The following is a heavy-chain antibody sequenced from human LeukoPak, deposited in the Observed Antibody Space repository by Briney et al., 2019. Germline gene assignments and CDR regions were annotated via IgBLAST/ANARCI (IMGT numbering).Heavy chain of an antibody. CDR1: GLTFSGSA. V-gene: IGHV3-73*01. CDR3: THMTYGDYDH. D-gene: IGHD4-17*01. Sequence: GGSLRLSCAASGLTFSGSAMHWVRPASGKGLEWVGSIRSKANSYATAYAASVNGRFTISRDDSKNTAYLQMNSLKTEDTAVYYCTHMTYGDYDHWGQGTMVTVSS. J-gene: IGHJ3*01. CDR2: IRSKANSYAT.